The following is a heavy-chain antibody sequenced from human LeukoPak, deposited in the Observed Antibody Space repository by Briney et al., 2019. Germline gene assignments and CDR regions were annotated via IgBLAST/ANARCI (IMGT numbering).Heavy chain of an antibody. Sequence: ASVKVSCKASGYTFTSYAMNWVRQAPGQGLEWMGWISAYNGNSKFAQKLQDRVTMTTDTSTSTAYMELRSLRSDDTAVYYCVRAGKYYPGYNSGWYYFDYWGQGALVTVSS. CDR1: GYTFTSYA. J-gene: IGHJ4*02. D-gene: IGHD6-19*01. CDR2: ISAYNGNS. V-gene: IGHV1-18*01. CDR3: VRAGKYYPGYNSGWYYFDY.